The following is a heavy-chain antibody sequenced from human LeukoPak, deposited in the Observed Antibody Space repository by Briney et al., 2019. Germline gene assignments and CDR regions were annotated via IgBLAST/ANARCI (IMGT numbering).Heavy chain of an antibody. J-gene: IGHJ4*02. D-gene: IGHD1-26*01. CDR3: ARSFGGSYAYFDY. CDR1: GFTFISYA. V-gene: IGHV3-30-3*01. Sequence: GGPLRLSCAASGFTFISYAMHWVRQAPGKGLEWVALISYGGTNKYYADSVKGRFTISRDDSKSTLYLQMNSLRAEDTAVYYCARSFGGSYAYFDYWGQGTLVTVSS. CDR2: ISYGGTNK.